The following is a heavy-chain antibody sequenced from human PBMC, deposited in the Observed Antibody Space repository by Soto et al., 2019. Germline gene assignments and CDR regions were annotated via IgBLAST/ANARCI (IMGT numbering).Heavy chain of an antibody. CDR1: GYTFTSYD. J-gene: IGHJ6*02. V-gene: IGHV1-8*01. Sequence: QVQLVQSGAEVKKPGASVKVSCKASGYTFTSYDINWVRQATGQGLEWMGWMNPNSGNTGYAQKFQGRVTMTRNTSIRTAYMELSSMRSEDTAVYYYARAGRIAARRGGAGGMDVWGQGTTVTVSS. CDR2: MNPNSGNT. CDR3: ARAGRIAARRGGAGGMDV. D-gene: IGHD6-6*01.